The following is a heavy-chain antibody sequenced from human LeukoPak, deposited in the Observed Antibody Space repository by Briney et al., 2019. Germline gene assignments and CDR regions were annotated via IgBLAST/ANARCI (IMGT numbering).Heavy chain of an antibody. CDR2: ISGSDGST. CDR3: AKGHGSGSWLVDV. CDR1: GFTFSNYA. J-gene: IGHJ6*04. V-gene: IGHV3-23*01. D-gene: IGHD3-10*01. Sequence: PEGSLRLSCAASGFTFSNYAMNWVRQVPGKGLEWVSGISGSDGSTYYADSVKGRFTISRDNSKNTLDLQMNSLRAEDTAVYHCAKGHGSGSWLVDVWVKGPRSPSPQ.